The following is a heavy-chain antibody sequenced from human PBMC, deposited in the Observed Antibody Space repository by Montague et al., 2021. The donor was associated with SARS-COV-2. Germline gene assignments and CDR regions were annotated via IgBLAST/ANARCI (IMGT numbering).Heavy chain of an antibody. D-gene: IGHD1-7*01. CDR3: ARARITGTTKDSYGMDV. J-gene: IGHJ6*02. CDR1: DDSISGGRYY. V-gene: IGHV4-61*02. Sequence: TLSLTCTVSDDSISGGRYYWSWIRQPAGKGLEWIGRIYTSGNTNYNPSLKSRVSMLVDTSKNQLSLKLSSVTAADTAIYYCARARITGTTKDSYGMDVWGQGTTVTVS. CDR2: IYTSGNT.